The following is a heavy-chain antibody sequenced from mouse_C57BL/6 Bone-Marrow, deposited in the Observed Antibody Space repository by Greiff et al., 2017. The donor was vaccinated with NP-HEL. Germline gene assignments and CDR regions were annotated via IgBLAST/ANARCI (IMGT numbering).Heavy chain of an antibody. CDR3: ARDAFSFGTWYFDV. CDR2: SRNKANDYTT. CDR1: GFTFSDFY. D-gene: IGHD2-1*01. J-gene: IGHJ1*03. Sequence: EVMLVESGGGLVQSGRSLRLSCATSGFTFSDFYMEWVRHAPGKGLEWIAASRNKANDYTTEYSASVKGRFIVSRDTSQSILYLQMNALRAEDTAIYYCARDAFSFGTWYFDVWGTGTTVTVSS. V-gene: IGHV7-1*01.